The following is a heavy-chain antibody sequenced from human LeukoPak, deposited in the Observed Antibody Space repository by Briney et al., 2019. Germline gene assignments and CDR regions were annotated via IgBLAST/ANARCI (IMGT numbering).Heavy chain of an antibody. CDR3: ARVRGFIVATTGDY. D-gene: IGHD5-12*01. Sequence: PGGSLRLSCAASGFTFSSYAMSWVGQAAGKGLDWVSAISGSGGSTYYADSVKGRLTVSRDNSQNTLYLPMNSLRAEDTAVYYCARVRGFIVATTGDYWGQGTLVTVSS. V-gene: IGHV3-23*01. CDR1: GFTFSSYA. CDR2: ISGSGGST. J-gene: IGHJ4*02.